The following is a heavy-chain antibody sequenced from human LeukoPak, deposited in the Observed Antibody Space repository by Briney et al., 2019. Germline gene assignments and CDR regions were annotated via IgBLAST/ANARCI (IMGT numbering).Heavy chain of an antibody. CDR1: EFSVGSNY. CDR2: VSGSGSTT. J-gene: IGHJ4*02. D-gene: IGHD4-23*01. CDR3: AKSLDYGGNRARLDF. Sequence: PGGSLRLSCAASEFSVGSNYMTWVRQAPGKGLEWVSAVSGSGSTTYYARSVKGRFTVSRDNSKNTLYLQMNSLRVDDTAVYYCAKSLDYGGNRARLDFWGQGTLVTVSS. V-gene: IGHV3-23*01.